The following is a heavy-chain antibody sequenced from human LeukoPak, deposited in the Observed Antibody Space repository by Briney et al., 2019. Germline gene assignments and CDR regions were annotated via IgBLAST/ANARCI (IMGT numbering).Heavy chain of an antibody. CDR3: ASRKLGNDY. Sequence: SETLSLTRTISVGSVSDYYWSWIRQAPGKGLGWIGYIFYTWSTSYSPSLQSRVTISADKSQNQFSLKSSSVTGPDTGLYYWASRKLGNDYWGQGTLVTVSS. V-gene: IGHV4-59*02. J-gene: IGHJ4*02. CDR2: IFYTWST. CDR1: VGSVSDYY. D-gene: IGHD7-27*01.